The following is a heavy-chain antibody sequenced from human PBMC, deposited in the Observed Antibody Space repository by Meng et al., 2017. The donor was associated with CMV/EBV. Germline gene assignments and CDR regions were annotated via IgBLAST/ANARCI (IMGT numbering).Heavy chain of an antibody. CDR2: NKKKKGRE. CDR3: ASKGGSYDY. D-gene: IGHD1-26*01. CDR1: GGKRRRKD. Sequence: KTTGGKRRRKDRRGVKQEKGKGIEWRGGNKKKKGREKNKQKKQGRVTITADESTSKAYMELSSLRSEDTAVYYCASKGGSYDYWGQGTLVTVSS. V-gene: IGHV1-69*01. J-gene: IGHJ4*02.